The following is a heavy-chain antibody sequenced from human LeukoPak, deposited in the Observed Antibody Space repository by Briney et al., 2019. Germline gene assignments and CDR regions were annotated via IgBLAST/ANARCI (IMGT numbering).Heavy chain of an antibody. CDR3: TCTSGTTTRIAAFDV. J-gene: IGHJ3*01. V-gene: IGHV3-15*01. D-gene: IGHD1-1*01. Sequence: GGSLRLSCAASGFSLSNAWESWVRQAPGRGLEWVGRIKSKTDGGATDYAAPVKGRFTISRDDSKNTLYLQMNSLKTEDTALYYCTCTSGTTTRIAAFDVWGQGTLVTVSS. CDR1: GFSLSNAW. CDR2: IKSKTDGGAT.